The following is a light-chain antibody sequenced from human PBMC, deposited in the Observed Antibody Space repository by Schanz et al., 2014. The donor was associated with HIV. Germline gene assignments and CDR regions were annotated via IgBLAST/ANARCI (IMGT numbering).Light chain of an antibody. Sequence: QSVLTQPPSASGTPGQRVTISCSGSSSNFRSNAVNWYQQLPGTAPRLVIYNTFHRPSGVPDRFSGSQSGTSASLAISGLQAEDEADYHCQSYDSSLRGVVFGGGTKLTVL. CDR2: NTF. J-gene: IGLJ2*01. V-gene: IGLV1-44*01. CDR1: SSNFRSNA. CDR3: QSYDSSLRGVV.